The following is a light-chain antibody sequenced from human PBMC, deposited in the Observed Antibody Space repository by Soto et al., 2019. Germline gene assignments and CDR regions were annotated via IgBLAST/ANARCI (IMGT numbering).Light chain of an antibody. CDR2: DAS. V-gene: IGKV3D-20*02. CDR3: QQRSNWPPIT. J-gene: IGKJ5*01. Sequence: EIALARSPGTLSFSPGERATLSCRASQPLSNRFIAWYQHKPGQAPRLLIYDASNRATGVPARFSGSGSGTDFTLTISSLQPEDFGVYYCQQRSNWPPITFGQGTRLEI. CDR1: QPLSNRF.